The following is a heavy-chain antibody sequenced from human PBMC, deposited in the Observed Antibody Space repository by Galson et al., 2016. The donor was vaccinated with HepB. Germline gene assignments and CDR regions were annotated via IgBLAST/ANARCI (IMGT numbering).Heavy chain of an antibody. J-gene: IGHJ6*03. V-gene: IGHV1-2*02. D-gene: IGHD2-15*01. CDR2: INPNSGGT. CDR1: GYTFTGYY. Sequence: SGYTFTGYYMHWVRQAPGQGLEWMGWINPNSGGTNYAQKFQGRVTRTRDTSISTAYMEMSRLRSDDTRVYYCARPPCSGGSCYSGYYYMDVWGKGTTVTVSS. CDR3: ARPPCSGGSCYSGYYYMDV.